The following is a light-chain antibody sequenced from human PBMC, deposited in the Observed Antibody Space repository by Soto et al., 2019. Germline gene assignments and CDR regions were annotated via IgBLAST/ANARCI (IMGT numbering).Light chain of an antibody. J-gene: IGKJ1*01. Sequence: EIVMTQSPATLSVSPGERATLSCRASQSVSSKLAWYQQKPGQAPRLLIYGASTRATGIPARFSGSGSGTEFTLTISSLQSADFAVYYCQQYSKWPWTFGQGTKVDI. CDR3: QQYSKWPWT. CDR2: GAS. V-gene: IGKV3-15*01. CDR1: QSVSSK.